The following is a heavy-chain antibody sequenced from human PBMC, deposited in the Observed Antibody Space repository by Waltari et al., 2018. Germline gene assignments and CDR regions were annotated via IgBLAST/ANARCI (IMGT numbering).Heavy chain of an antibody. D-gene: IGHD1-1*01. CDR3: ARDCRGYNWNDPNYYYYYMYV. CDR2: INAGNGNT. J-gene: IGHJ6*03. CDR1: GYTFTSYA. V-gene: IGHV1-3*03. Sequence: QVQLVQSGAEVKKPGASVKVSCKASGYTFTSYAMHWVAQAPGPRAAGMGWINAGNGNTKYSQEFQGRVTITRDTSASTAYMELSSLRSEDMAVYYCARDCRGYNWNDPNYYYYYMYVWGKGTTVTVSS.